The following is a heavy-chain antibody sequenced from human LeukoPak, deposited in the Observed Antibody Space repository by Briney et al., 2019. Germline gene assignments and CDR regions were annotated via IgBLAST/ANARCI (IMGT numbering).Heavy chain of an antibody. J-gene: IGHJ5*02. CDR1: GGSISTSYY. Sequence: SETLSLTCTVSGGSISTSYYWGWIRQPPGEGLEWIGSIYYSGSTYYKPSLQSRVTISLDTSKNQFSLKLNSVTAADTAVYFCARGQSKSWFDPWGQGTLVTVSS. V-gene: IGHV4-39*07. D-gene: IGHD5/OR15-5a*01. CDR3: ARGQSKSWFDP. CDR2: IYYSGST.